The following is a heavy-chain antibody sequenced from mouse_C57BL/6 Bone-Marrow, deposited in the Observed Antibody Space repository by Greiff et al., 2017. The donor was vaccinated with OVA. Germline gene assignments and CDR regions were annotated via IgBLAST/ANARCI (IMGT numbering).Heavy chain of an antibody. D-gene: IGHD1-1*01. CDR1: GFTFSDYG. J-gene: IGHJ4*01. CDR3: ATHYYGSSYYAMDY. CDR2: ISHLAYSI. V-gene: IGHV5-15*04. Sequence: EVKLVESGGGLVQPGGSPKLSCAASGFTFSDYGMAWVRQAPRKGPEWVAFISHLAYSIYYADTVTGRFTISRENAKNTLYLEMSSLRSEDTAMYYCATHYYGSSYYAMDYWGQGTSVTVSS.